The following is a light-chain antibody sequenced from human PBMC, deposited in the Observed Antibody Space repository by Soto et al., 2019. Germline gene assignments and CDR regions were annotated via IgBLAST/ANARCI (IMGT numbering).Light chain of an antibody. Sequence: EIVLTQSPGTLSLSPGERATLSCRASQSVSSNQIAWYQQKPGQAPRLLMYGASSRATGIPDRFSGSGSGTDFTLTISRLGPEDFAVYYCQQYAISWTFGQGTKVEIK. CDR2: GAS. J-gene: IGKJ1*01. CDR1: QSVSSNQ. V-gene: IGKV3-20*01. CDR3: QQYAISWT.